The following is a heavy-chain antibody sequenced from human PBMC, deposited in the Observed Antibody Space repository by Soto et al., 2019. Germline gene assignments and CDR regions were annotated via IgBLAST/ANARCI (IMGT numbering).Heavy chain of an antibody. V-gene: IGHV4-30-4*01. D-gene: IGHD1-26*01. CDR1: GGSISSGDYY. J-gene: IGHJ4*02. CDR3: ARGGSYVGFDS. CDR2: MFYTGTT. Sequence: SETLSLTCSVSGGSISSGDYYWSWIRQPPGKGLEWIGYMFYTGTTYYNPSLKSRITISMDTSKNQFSLRLTSVTAADTAEYHCARGGSYVGFDSWGQGARVTVSS.